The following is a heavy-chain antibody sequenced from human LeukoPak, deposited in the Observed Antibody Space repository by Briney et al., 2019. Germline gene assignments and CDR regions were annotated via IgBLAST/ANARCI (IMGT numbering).Heavy chain of an antibody. D-gene: IGHD6-6*01. Sequence: SETLSLTCTVSGGSISSGGYYWSWIRQHPGTGLEWIGYIYYGGSTYYNPSLKSRVTISVDTSKNQFSLKLSSVTAADTAVYYCASKRGKYSSFGDWGQGTLVTVSS. J-gene: IGHJ4*02. CDR2: IYYGGST. V-gene: IGHV4-31*03. CDR3: ASKRGKYSSFGD. CDR1: GGSISSGGYY.